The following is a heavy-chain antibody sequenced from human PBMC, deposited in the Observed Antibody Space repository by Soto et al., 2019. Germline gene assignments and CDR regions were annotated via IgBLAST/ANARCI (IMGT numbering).Heavy chain of an antibody. J-gene: IGHJ5*02. V-gene: IGHV4-59*01. CDR2: IYYIGST. Sequence: QVQLQESGPGLVKPSETLSLTCTVSGGSISSYYWSWIRQPPGKGLEWIGYIYYIGSTNYNPSLKSRVTISVDTSKNQFSLKLSSVTAADTAVYYCARKGIQLWSDWFDPWGQGTLVTVSS. D-gene: IGHD5-18*01. CDR1: GGSISSYY. CDR3: ARKGIQLWSDWFDP.